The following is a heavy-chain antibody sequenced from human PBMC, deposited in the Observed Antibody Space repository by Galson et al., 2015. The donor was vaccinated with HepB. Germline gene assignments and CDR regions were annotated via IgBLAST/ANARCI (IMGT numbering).Heavy chain of an antibody. CDR3: ARDRGGVDTAMVTSRFHWFDP. V-gene: IGHV1-3*01. J-gene: IGHJ5*02. CDR1: GYTFTSYA. D-gene: IGHD5-18*01. CDR2: INAGNGNT. Sequence: SVKVSCRASGYTFTSYAMHWVRQAPGQRLEWMGWINAGNGNTKYSQKFQGRVTITRDTSASTAYMELSSLRSEDTAVYYCARDRGGVDTAMVTSRFHWFDPWGQGTLVTVSS.